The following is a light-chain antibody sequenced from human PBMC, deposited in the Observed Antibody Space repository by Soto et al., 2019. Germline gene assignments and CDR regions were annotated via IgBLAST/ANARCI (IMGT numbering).Light chain of an antibody. Sequence: DIQMTQSPSPLSAPVGDRVTITCRASQSISSWLAWYQQKPGKAPKLLIYKASSLESGVPSRFSGSGSGTEFTLTISSLQSDDFATYYCQQYNSYPSFGGGTKVEIK. CDR1: QSISSW. V-gene: IGKV1-5*03. CDR2: KAS. J-gene: IGKJ4*01. CDR3: QQYNSYPS.